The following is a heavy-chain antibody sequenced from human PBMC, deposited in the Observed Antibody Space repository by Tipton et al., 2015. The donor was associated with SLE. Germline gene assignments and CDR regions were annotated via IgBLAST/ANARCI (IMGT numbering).Heavy chain of an antibody. J-gene: IGHJ4*02. D-gene: IGHD6-13*01. CDR3: ARGGSTALYHFDS. V-gene: IGHV4-4*07. CDR1: GGSISSFH. Sequence: LRLSCAASGGSISSFHWNWIRQPAGKGLEWIGRIYTSGSSNYNPSLRSRITMSVDTSKNHFSLKLNSVTAADTAVYYCARGGSTALYHFDSWGQGTLVTVSS. CDR2: IYTSGSS.